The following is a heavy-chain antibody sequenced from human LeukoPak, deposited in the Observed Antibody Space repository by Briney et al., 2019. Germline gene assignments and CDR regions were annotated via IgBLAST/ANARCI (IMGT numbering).Heavy chain of an antibody. CDR3: AKDLYGDYMIDY. V-gene: IGHV3-23*01. Sequence: GGSLRLXCAASGFTFSSYAMSWVRQAPGKGLEWVSVISGSDGSTYYADSVKGRFTISRDNSKNTLYLQMNSLRAEDTAVYYSAKDLYGDYMIDYWSQGTLVTVSS. CDR1: GFTFSSYA. J-gene: IGHJ4*02. D-gene: IGHD4-17*01. CDR2: ISGSDGST.